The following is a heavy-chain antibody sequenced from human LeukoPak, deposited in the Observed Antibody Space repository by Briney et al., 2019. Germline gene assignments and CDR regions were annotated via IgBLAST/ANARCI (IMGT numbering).Heavy chain of an antibody. CDR1: GFTFSSYA. D-gene: IGHD3-22*01. J-gene: IGHJ4*02. Sequence: GGSLRLSCAASGFTFSSYAMSWVRQAPGKGLEWVSAISGSGGSTYYADFVKGRFTISRDNSKNTLYLQMNSLRAEDTAVYYCAKRIYDSSGSFDYWGQGTLVTVSS. CDR2: ISGSGGST. V-gene: IGHV3-23*01. CDR3: AKRIYDSSGSFDY.